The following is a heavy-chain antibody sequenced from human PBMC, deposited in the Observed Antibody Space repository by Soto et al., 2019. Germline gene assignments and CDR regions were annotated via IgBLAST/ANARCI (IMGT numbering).Heavy chain of an antibody. J-gene: IGHJ3*02. Sequence: ASVKVSCKASGYTFTSYGISWVRQAPGQGLEWMGWISAYNGNTNYAQKLQGRVTMTTDTSTSTAYMELRSLRSDDTAVYYCAKISAAMAFPDAFDIWGQGTMVTVSS. V-gene: IGHV1-18*01. CDR3: AKISAAMAFPDAFDI. CDR2: ISAYNGNT. CDR1: GYTFTSYG. D-gene: IGHD2-2*01.